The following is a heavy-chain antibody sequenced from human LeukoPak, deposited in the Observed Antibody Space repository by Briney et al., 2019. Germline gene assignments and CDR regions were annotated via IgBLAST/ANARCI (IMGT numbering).Heavy chain of an antibody. CDR3: ARDPGLPNGMAV. V-gene: IGHV3-66*01. J-gene: IGHJ6*02. CDR1: GFTVSSDY. CDR2: IYRGDST. Sequence: GGSLRLSCAASGFTVSSDYMSWVRQAPGNGLEWCSTIYRGDSTYYADSVKGRFTISRDNSKNTLYLQLNSLRAEDTAVYYCARDPGLPNGMAVWGQGTTVTVSS.